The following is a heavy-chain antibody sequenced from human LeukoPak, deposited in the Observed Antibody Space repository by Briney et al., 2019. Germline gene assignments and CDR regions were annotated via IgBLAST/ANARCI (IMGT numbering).Heavy chain of an antibody. CDR1: GFTFSSYA. CDR3: VGRGSTGRWLHHAPDY. V-gene: IGHV3-30*04. CDR2: ISYDGSNK. J-gene: IGHJ4*02. D-gene: IGHD5-24*01. Sequence: PGGSLRLSCAASGFTFSSYAMHWVRQAPGKGLEWVAVISYDGSNKYYADSVKGRFTISRDNAKNSLFLQMNTLRAEDTAVYFCVGRGSTGRWLHHAPDYWGQGTLVTVSS.